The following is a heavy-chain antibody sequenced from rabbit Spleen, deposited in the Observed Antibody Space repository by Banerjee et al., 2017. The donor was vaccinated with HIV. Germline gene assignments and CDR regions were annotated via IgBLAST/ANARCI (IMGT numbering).Heavy chain of an antibody. D-gene: IGHD8-1*01. Sequence: QSLEESGGDLVKPGASLTLTCTASGFSFSSSDYMCWVRQAPGKGLEWISCIVGSTSGFIYSATWAKGRFTISSHNAQNTLYLQLTSLTVADTATYFCARDTGSSFSSYGMDLWGPGTLVTVS. CDR3: ARDTGSSFSSYGMDL. J-gene: IGHJ6*01. V-gene: IGHV1S40*01. CDR1: GFSFSSSDY. CDR2: IVGSTSGFI.